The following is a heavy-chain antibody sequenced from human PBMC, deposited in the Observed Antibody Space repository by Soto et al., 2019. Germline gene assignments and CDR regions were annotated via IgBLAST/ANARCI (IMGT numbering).Heavy chain of an antibody. CDR1: GFTFSSYG. CDR2: IWYDGSNK. CDR3: ARGGRPTSYYYYGMDV. J-gene: IGHJ6*02. V-gene: IGHV3-33*01. Sequence: QVQLVESGGGVVQPGRSLRLSCAASGFTFSSYGMHWVRQAPGKGLEWVAVIWYDGSNKYYADSVKGRFTISRDNSKNTLYLQMNSLRAEDTAVYYCARGGRPTSYYYYGMDVWGQGTTVTVSS.